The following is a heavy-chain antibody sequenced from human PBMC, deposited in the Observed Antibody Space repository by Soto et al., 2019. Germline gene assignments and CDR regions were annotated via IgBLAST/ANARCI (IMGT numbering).Heavy chain of an antibody. D-gene: IGHD4-17*01. CDR3: VSSSLDGDLNWFDP. J-gene: IGHJ5*02. V-gene: IGHV4-59*08. CDR1: GGSISSYY. Sequence: QVQLQESGPGLVTPSETLSLTCTVSGGSISSYYWSWIRQPPGKGLEWIGYIYYSGSTNYNPSLRRRVTVSVATSKDQFSLKLSSVTAADTAGYYCVSSSLDGDLNWFDPWGQGTRVTVSS. CDR2: IYYSGST.